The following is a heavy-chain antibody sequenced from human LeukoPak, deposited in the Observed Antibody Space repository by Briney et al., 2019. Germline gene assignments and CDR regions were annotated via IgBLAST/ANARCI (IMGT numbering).Heavy chain of an antibody. D-gene: IGHD6-19*01. CDR2: MNPNSGNT. Sequence: ASVKVSCKASGYTFTSYDINWVRQATGQGLERMGWMNPNSGNTGYAQKFQGRVTMTRNTSISTAYMELSSLRSEDTAVYYCARVGIAVAPRFDPWGQGTLVTVSS. J-gene: IGHJ5*02. CDR1: GYTFTSYD. CDR3: ARVGIAVAPRFDP. V-gene: IGHV1-8*01.